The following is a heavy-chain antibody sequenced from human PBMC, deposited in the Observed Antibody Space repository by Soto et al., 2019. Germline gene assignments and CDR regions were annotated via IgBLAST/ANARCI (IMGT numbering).Heavy chain of an antibody. D-gene: IGHD3-9*01. V-gene: IGHV4-4*07. Sequence: SETLSLTCTVSDDFISSYYWNWIRQPAGKGLEWIGRVSTNGATNYNPSLESRVTMSVDTSKNQFSLKLTSVTAADTAVYFCASADYEILTGSYAMDVWGQGTPVTVSS. CDR3: ASADYEILTGSYAMDV. J-gene: IGHJ6*02. CDR1: DDFISSYY. CDR2: VSTNGAT.